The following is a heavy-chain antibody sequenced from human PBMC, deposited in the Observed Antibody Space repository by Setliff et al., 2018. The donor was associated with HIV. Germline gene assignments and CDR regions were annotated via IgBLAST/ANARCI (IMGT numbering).Heavy chain of an antibody. CDR2: IYYNVNN. CDR1: GVSISSQY. CDR3: TRGGSMTTLTT. J-gene: IGHJ4*02. V-gene: IGHV4-59*11. Sequence: PSETLSLTCAVSGVSISSQYWSWIRQPPGKGLEWIGFIYYNVNNNYNPSLKSRGSISVDTSKNQFSLRLSSVTAADTAVYYCTRGGSMTTLTTWGQGTLVTVSS. D-gene: IGHD4-4*01.